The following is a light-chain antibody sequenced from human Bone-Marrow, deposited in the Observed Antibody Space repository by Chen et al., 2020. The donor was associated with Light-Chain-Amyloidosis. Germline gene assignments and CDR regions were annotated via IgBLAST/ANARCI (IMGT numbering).Light chain of an antibody. J-gene: IGKJ5*01. V-gene: IGKV3-11*01. Sequence: EIVFTQYPDTLSLSPGERASFSCRASQSVNSFLACYQQKPGHAPRLLIYDATHRATGIPARFSGSGFGTGFTLTINGLEPEDFAVYYCQQRSDWPITFGQGTCLDIK. CDR3: QQRSDWPIT. CDR2: DAT. CDR1: QSVNSF.